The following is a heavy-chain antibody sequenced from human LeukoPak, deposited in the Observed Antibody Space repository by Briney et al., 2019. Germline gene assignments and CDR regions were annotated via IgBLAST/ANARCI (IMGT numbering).Heavy chain of an antibody. V-gene: IGHV4-59*01. CDR3: ARGVGDGYNPTYYYYVDV. CDR2: IYYSGST. J-gene: IGHJ6*03. Sequence: SETLSLTCTVSGGSISSYYWSWIRQPPGKELEWIGYIYYSGSTNYNPSLKSRVTISVDTSKNQFSLNLTSLTAADTAVYYCARGVGDGYNPTYYYYVDVWGKGTTVTVSS. CDR1: GGSISSYY. D-gene: IGHD5-24*01.